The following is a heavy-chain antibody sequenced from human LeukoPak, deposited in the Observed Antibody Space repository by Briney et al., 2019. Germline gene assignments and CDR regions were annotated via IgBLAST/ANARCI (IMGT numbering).Heavy chain of an antibody. V-gene: IGHV3-11*01. CDR3: AKDPDCTSGICYTFFDY. CDR2: ISSSGNTT. J-gene: IGHJ4*02. Sequence: GGSLRLSCAASGFTFSDYYMSWIRQAPGKGLECVSYISSSGNTTYHADSVKGRFTISRDNSKNTLYLQMNSLRAEDTAVYYCAKDPDCTSGICYTFFDYWGQGTLATVSS. D-gene: IGHD2-8*01. CDR1: GFTFSDYY.